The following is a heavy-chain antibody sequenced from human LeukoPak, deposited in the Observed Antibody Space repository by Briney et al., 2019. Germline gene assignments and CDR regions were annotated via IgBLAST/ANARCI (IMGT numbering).Heavy chain of an antibody. J-gene: IGHJ4*02. CDR3: ARAIRHYDYGDYEYYFDY. V-gene: IGHV1-46*01. CDR1: GYTFTGYY. CDR2: INPSGGST. D-gene: IGHD4-17*01. Sequence: ASVKVSCKASGYTFTGYYMHWVRQAPGQGLEWMGIINPSGGSTSYAQKFQGRVTMTRDMSTSTVYMELSSLRSEDTAVYYCARAIRHYDYGDYEYYFDYWGQGTLVTVSS.